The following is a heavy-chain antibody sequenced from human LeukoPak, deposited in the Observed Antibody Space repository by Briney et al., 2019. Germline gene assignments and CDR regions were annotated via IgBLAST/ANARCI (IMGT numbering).Heavy chain of an antibody. CDR3: ASLPIVVVPASYYYYYYGMDV. V-gene: IGHV4-59*08. CDR1: GGSISSYY. Sequence: SETLSLTCTVSGGSISSYYWSWIRQPPGKGLEWIGYIYYSGSTYYNPSLKSRVTISVDTSKNQFSLKLSSVTAADTAVYYCASLPIVVVPASYYYYYYGMDVWGQRTTVTVSS. CDR2: IYYSGST. J-gene: IGHJ6*02. D-gene: IGHD2-2*01.